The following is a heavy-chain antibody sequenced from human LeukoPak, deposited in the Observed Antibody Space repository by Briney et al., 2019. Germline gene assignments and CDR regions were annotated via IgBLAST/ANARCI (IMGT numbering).Heavy chain of an antibody. D-gene: IGHD6-13*01. V-gene: IGHV1-2*02. CDR2: INPNSGGT. Sequence: ASVKVSCKASGYTFTGYYIHWVRQAPGQGLEWMGGINPNSGGTKSAQRFQGRVTMSRDTSTSTAFMELSSLRSDDTAMYYCASHSSSRVSWIWVQGTMVTVSS. J-gene: IGHJ3*02. CDR1: GYTFTGYY. CDR3: ASHSSSRVSWI.